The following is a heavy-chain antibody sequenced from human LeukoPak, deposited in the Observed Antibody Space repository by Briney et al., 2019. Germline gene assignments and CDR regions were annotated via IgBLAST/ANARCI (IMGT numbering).Heavy chain of an antibody. J-gene: IGHJ4*02. CDR3: ARGPNYYDSTGYSSYFDY. V-gene: IGHV4-59*08. D-gene: IGHD3-22*01. CDR1: GGSISSYY. Sequence: SETLSLTCTVSGGSISSYYWSWIRQPPGKGLEWIGYIYYSGSTNYNPSLKSRVTISVDTPKNQFSLKLSSVTAADTAVYYCARGPNYYDSTGYSSYFDYWGRGTLVTVSS. CDR2: IYYSGST.